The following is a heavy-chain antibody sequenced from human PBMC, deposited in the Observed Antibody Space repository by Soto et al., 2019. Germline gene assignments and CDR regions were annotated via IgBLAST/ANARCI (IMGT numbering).Heavy chain of an antibody. V-gene: IGHV3-21*01. CDR3: ASSKGVLLTLFDY. D-gene: IGHD2-15*01. J-gene: IGHJ4*02. CDR2: ISSSSSYI. Sequence: EVQLVESGGGLVKPGGSLRLSCAASGFTLSSYSMNWVRQAPGKGLEWVSSISSSSSYIYYADSVKGRFTISRDNAKNSLYLQMNSLRAEDTAVYYCASSKGVLLTLFDYWGQGTLVTVSS. CDR1: GFTLSSYS.